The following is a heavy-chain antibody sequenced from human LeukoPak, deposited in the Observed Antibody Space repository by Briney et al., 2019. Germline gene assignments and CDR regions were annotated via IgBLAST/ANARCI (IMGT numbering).Heavy chain of an antibody. V-gene: IGHV4-38-2*01. Sequence: SETLSLTCAVSGFSISSVYYWGWIRQPPGKGLEWIGSSYHSGSTYYNPSLKSRVTISVDTSKSQFSLRLSSVTAADTAVYFCARGLGWKVTPMGLFYMDVWGEGATVTVSS. J-gene: IGHJ6*03. CDR1: GFSISSVYY. CDR2: SYHSGST. D-gene: IGHD1-1*01. CDR3: ARGLGWKVTPMGLFYMDV.